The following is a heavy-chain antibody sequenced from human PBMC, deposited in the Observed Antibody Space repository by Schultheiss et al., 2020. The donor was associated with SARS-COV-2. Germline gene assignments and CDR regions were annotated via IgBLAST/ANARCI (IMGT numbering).Heavy chain of an antibody. J-gene: IGHJ1*01. CDR1: GGSISRYY. Sequence: SETLSLTCTVSGGSISRYYWSWIRQPPGKGLEWIGYIYYSGSTNYNPPLKSRVTISADTSKNQFSLKLSSVTATDTAVYYCVSTSDIVVAVATTWGQGTLVTVSS. CDR2: IYYSGST. CDR3: VSTSDIVVAVATT. D-gene: IGHD2-15*01. V-gene: IGHV4-59*08.